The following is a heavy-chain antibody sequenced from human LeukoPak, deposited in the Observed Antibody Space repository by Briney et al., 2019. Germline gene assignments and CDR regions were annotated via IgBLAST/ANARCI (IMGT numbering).Heavy chain of an antibody. Sequence: SETLSLTCTVSSGSISSRSYYWGWIRQPPGKGLEWIGKISDSGNTYYSPSLRSRVTISIDMSKNQFSLKLSSVTATDTAVYYCARIDSSGYSNFDYWGQGTLVTVSS. CDR1: SGSISSRSYY. D-gene: IGHD3-22*01. CDR2: ISDSGNT. J-gene: IGHJ4*02. V-gene: IGHV4-39*01. CDR3: ARIDSSGYSNFDY.